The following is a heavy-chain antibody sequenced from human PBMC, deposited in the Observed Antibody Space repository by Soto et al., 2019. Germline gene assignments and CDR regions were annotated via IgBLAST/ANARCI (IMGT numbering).Heavy chain of an antibody. J-gene: IGHJ6*02. CDR3: ARTSYYDSSGYYGMDV. Sequence: SETLSLTCAVSAGSISSRNWWTWVRQSPGKGLEWIGEVHHSGSTNYNPSLKSRVTISVDNSKNQFSLKLTSVTAADTAVYYCARTSYYDSSGYYGMDVWGQGTTVTVSS. CDR2: VHHSGST. V-gene: IGHV4-4*02. D-gene: IGHD3-22*01. CDR1: AGSISSRNW.